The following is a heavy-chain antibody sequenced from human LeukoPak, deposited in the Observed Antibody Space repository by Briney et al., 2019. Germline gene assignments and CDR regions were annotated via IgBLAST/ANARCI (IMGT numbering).Heavy chain of an antibody. CDR3: AKDPAPTQWELPPRVWYFDY. D-gene: IGHD1-26*01. J-gene: IGHJ4*02. CDR1: GFTFSDYY. V-gene: IGHV3-11*01. Sequence: GGSLRLSCAASGFTFSDYYMSWIRQAPGKGLEWVSYISSSTSTIYYADSVKGRFTISRDNAKNSLCLQMNSLRAEDTAVYYCAKDPAPTQWELPPRVWYFDYWGQGTLVTVSS. CDR2: ISSSTSTI.